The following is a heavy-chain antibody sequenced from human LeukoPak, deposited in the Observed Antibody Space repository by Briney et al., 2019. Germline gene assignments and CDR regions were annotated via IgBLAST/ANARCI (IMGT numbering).Heavy chain of an antibody. D-gene: IGHD5-18*01. CDR1: GGTFSSYA. CDR3: ASLSGYSYGSGDY. V-gene: IGHV1-69*04. J-gene: IGHJ4*02. CDR2: IIPILGIA. Sequence: SVKVSCKASGGTFSSYAISWVRQAPGQGLEWMGRIIPILGIANYAQKFQGRVTITADKSTSTAYMEPSSLRSEDTAVYYCASLSGYSYGSGDYWGQGTLVTVSS.